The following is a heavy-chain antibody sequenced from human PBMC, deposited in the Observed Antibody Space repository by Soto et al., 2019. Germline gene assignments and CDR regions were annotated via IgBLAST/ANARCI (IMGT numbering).Heavy chain of an antibody. CDR3: VKDDRILGRRYFDL. J-gene: IGHJ2*01. D-gene: IGHD2-15*01. V-gene: IGHV3-23*01. Sequence: VGSLILSCAASGFTFSSYAMTWVRQAPGKGLEWVSSISFSDGGTYYADSVKGRLTISRDNSKNTLFLQMNSLRVEDTAVYYCVKDDRILGRRYFDLWGRGTLVTVSS. CDR1: GFTFSSYA. CDR2: ISFSDGGT.